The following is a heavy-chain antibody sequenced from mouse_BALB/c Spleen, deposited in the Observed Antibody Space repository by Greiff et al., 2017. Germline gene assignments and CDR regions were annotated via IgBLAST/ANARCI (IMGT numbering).Heavy chain of an antibody. V-gene: IGHV14-4*02. D-gene: IGHD2-2*01. CDR2: IDPENGDT. CDR1: GFNIKDYY. J-gene: IGHJ4*01. Sequence: EVQLVESGAELVRSGASVKLSCTASGFNIKDYYMHWVKQRPEQGLEWIGWIDPENGDTEYAPKFQGKATMTADTSSNTAYLQLSSLTSEDTAVYYCGYGYLYAMDYWGQGTSVTVSS. CDR3: GYGYLYAMDY.